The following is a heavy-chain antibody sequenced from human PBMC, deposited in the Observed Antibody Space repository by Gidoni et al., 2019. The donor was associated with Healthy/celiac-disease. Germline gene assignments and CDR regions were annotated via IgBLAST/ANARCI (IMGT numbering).Heavy chain of an antibody. CDR2: IYYSGST. V-gene: IGHV4-39*01. D-gene: IGHD3-3*01. CDR1: GGSISSSSYY. J-gene: IGHJ4*02. Sequence: QLQLQESGPGLVKPSETLSLTCTVSGGSISSSSYYWGWIRQPPGKGLEWIGSIYYSGSTYYNPSLKSRVIISVDTSKNQFSLKLSSVTAAETAVYYCARSRSGYYLDYWGQGTLVTVSS. CDR3: ARSRSGYYLDY.